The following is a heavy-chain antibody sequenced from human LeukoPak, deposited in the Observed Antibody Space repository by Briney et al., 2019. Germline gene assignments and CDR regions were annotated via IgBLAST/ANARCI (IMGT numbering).Heavy chain of an antibody. D-gene: IGHD5-18*01. J-gene: IGHJ4*02. V-gene: IGHV3-48*01. CDR3: AGRVTGYSSGYVH. Sequence: GGSLRLSCVASGFTFSSYSMNWVRQAPGKGLEWISYITSSSGSLSYADSVKGRFTISRDNSENIVYLQMNNLRVEDTAVYYCAGRVTGYSSGYVHWGQGTLVTVSS. CDR2: ITSSSGSL. CDR1: GFTFSSYS.